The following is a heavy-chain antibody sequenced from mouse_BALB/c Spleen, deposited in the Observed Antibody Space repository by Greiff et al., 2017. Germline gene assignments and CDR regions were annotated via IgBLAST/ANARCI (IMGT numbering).Heavy chain of an antibody. CDR1: GFTFSSYG. J-gene: IGHJ4*01. CDR2: ISSGGSYT. V-gene: IGHV5-6*01. Sequence: EVHLVESGGDLVKPGGSLKLSCAASGFTFSSYGMSWVRQTPDKRLEWVATISSGGSYTYYPDSVKGRFTISRDNAKNTLYLQMSSLKSEDTAMYYCASGDFITTVDYAMDYWGQGTSVTVSS. D-gene: IGHD1-1*01. CDR3: ASGDFITTVDYAMDY.